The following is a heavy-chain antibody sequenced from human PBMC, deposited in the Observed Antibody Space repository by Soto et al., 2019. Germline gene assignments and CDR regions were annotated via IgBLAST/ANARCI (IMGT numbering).Heavy chain of an antibody. Sequence: QVRLQESGPGLVRASETLSLTCTVSGGSFNTGGYYWSWVRQRPEKGLEWIGYVYDSGHTYYNPSLKSRPAISLDTSKSQFSLKLSSVTAADTALYFCARMPFGAFDYWGQGILVTVSS. D-gene: IGHD3-3*01. CDR1: GGSFNTGGYY. V-gene: IGHV4-31*03. CDR3: ARMPFGAFDY. CDR2: VYDSGHT. J-gene: IGHJ4*02.